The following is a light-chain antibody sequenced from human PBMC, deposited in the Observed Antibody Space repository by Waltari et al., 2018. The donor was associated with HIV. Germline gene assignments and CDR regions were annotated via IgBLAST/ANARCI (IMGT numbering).Light chain of an antibody. J-gene: IGKJ1*01. Sequence: DIVMTQSPLSLPVTPGEPSSISCRSTQSLQRSNGYKYLDWFLQKPGQAPQLLIDLGSKRASGVPDRCSGRGSGTEFTLQMSRVEAEDVGVYYCMQTLQTPWTFGQGTKVEIK. V-gene: IGKV2-28*01. CDR1: QSLQRSNGYKY. CDR2: LGS. CDR3: MQTLQTPWT.